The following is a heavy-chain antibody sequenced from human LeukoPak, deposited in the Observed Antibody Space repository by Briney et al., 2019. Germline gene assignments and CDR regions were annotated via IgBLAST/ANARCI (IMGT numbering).Heavy chain of an antibody. V-gene: IGHV4-4*07. CDR3: ARIVVVPAAIAYYYYYMDV. J-gene: IGHJ6*03. CDR1: GGSISSYY. Sequence: PSETLSLTCTVSGGSISSYYWSWIRQPAGKGLEWIGRIYTSGSTNYNPSLKSRVTMSVDTSKNQFSLKLSSVTAADTAVYYCARIVVVPAAIAYYYYYMDVWGKGTTVTVSS. CDR2: IYTSGST. D-gene: IGHD2-2*01.